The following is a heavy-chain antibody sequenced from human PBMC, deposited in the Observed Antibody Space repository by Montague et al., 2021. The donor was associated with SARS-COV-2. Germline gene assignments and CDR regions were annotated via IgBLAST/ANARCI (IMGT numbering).Heavy chain of an antibody. CDR1: GGSISGHY. V-gene: IGHV4-59*11. D-gene: IGHD3-9*01. CDR3: AGGSVFRYYDFLTGSRSYFDY. CDR2: IYYSGSI. Sequence: SETLSLTCSVSGGSISGHYWSWIRQPPGKGLEWIGYIYYSGSINYNPSLKSRLTISVDTSKKQFSLKMSSVTAADTAVYYCAGGSVFRYYDFLTGSRSYFDYWGQGTLVTVSS. J-gene: IGHJ4*02.